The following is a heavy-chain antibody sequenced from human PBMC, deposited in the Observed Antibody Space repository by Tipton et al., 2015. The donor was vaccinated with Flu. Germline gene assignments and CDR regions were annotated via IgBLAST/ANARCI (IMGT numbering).Heavy chain of an antibody. D-gene: IGHD1-26*01. Sequence: GSLRLSCAASGFTFSSYSMNWVRQAPGKGLEWVSSISSSSSYIYYEDSVKGRFTISRDNAKNSLYLQMNSLRAEDTAVYYCARENWELLDYFDYWGQGTLVTVSS. CDR1: GFTFSSYS. CDR2: ISSSSSYI. V-gene: IGHV3-21*01. CDR3: ARENWELLDYFDY. J-gene: IGHJ4*02.